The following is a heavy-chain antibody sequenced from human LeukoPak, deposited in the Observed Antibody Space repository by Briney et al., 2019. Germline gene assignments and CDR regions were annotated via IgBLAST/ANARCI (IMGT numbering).Heavy chain of an antibody. Sequence: ASVKVSCKASGGIFISYAISWVRPAPGQGREWMGGIIPIFGTANYAQKCQGRVTITANESTSTAYMELSSLRSEDTAVYYCASPVAGTRYFDYWGQGTLVTVSS. J-gene: IGHJ4*02. V-gene: IGHV1-69*13. CDR2: IIPIFGTA. D-gene: IGHD6-19*01. CDR1: GGIFISYA. CDR3: ASPVAGTRYFDY.